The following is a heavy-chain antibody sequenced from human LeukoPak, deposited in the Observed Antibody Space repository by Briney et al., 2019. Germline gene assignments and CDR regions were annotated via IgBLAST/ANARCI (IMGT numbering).Heavy chain of an antibody. J-gene: IGHJ4*02. CDR1: GFTFSSYG. CDR2: ISYDGSNK. D-gene: IGHD3-22*01. V-gene: IGHV3-30*18. CDR3: ANGDSSGYYPPFDY. Sequence: GGSLRLSCAASGFTFSSYGMHWVRQAPGKGLEWVAVISYDGSNKYYADSVKGRFTISRDNSKNTLYLQMNSLRAEDTAVYYCANGDSSGYYPPFDYWGQGTLVTVSS.